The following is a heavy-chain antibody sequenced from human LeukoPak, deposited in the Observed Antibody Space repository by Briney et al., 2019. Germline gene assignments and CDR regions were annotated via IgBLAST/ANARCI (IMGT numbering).Heavy chain of an antibody. J-gene: IGHJ4*02. CDR3: ARARIAVADY. V-gene: IGHV4-39*07. Sequence: SETLSLTCTVSGGSISSSSYYWGWIRQPPGKGLEWIGSIYYSGSTYYNPSLKSRVTISVDTSKNQFSLKLSSVTAADTAVYYCARARIAVADYWGQGTLVTVSS. D-gene: IGHD6-19*01. CDR2: IYYSGST. CDR1: GGSISSSSYY.